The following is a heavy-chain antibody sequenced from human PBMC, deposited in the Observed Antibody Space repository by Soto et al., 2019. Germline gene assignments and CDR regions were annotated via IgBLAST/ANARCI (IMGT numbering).Heavy chain of an antibody. J-gene: IGHJ1*01. CDR2: IYYSGST. D-gene: IGHD3-9*01. CDR1: CGSISSYY. Sequence: SETLSLTCTVSCGSISSYYWSWIRQPPGKGLEWIGYIYYSGSTNYNPSLKSRVTISVDTSKNQFSLKLSSVTAADTAVYYCARAIGDDILTGYYLHWGQGTLVTVSS. CDR3: ARAIGDDILTGYYLH. V-gene: IGHV4-59*08.